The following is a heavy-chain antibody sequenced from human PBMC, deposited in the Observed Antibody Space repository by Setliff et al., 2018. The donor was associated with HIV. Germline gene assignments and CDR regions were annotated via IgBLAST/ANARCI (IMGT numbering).Heavy chain of an antibody. J-gene: IGHJ3*02. CDR1: GYTFTSYG. D-gene: IGHD3-10*01. CDR3: ASKGGSENYPDSDAFDI. Sequence: ASVKVSCKASGYTFTSYGISWVRQAPGQGLEWMGWISAYNGNTNYAQKLQGRVTMTTDTSASTVYLELRSLRSEDTAVYFCASKGGSENYPDSDAFDIWGQGTLVTVSS. CDR2: ISAYNGNT. V-gene: IGHV1-18*01.